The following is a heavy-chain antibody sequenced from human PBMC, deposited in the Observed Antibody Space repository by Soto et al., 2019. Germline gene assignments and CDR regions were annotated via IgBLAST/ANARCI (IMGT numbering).Heavy chain of an antibody. Sequence: SETLSLTCTVSGGSISSYYWSWIRQPPGQGLEWIGYIYYSGSTNYNPSLKSRVTISVDTSKNQFSLKLSSVTAADTAVYYCARGLRGYSYGYVDPWGQGTLVTVSS. CDR3: ARGLRGYSYGYVDP. CDR1: GGSISSYY. J-gene: IGHJ5*02. CDR2: IYYSGST. V-gene: IGHV4-59*01. D-gene: IGHD5-18*01.